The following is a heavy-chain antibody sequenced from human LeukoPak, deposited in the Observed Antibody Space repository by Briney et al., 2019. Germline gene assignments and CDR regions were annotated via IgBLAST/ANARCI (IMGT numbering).Heavy chain of an antibody. CDR1: GGTFSSYA. CDR3: ARPSRGWYVFDY. J-gene: IGHJ4*02. Sequence: SVKVSCKASGGTFSSYAISWVRQAPGQGLEWMGRIIPIFGTANYAQKFQGRVTITTDESTSTAYMELSSLRSEDPAVYYCARPSRGWYVFDYGGQGPLAPVSS. CDR2: IIPIFGTA. V-gene: IGHV1-69*05. D-gene: IGHD6-19*01.